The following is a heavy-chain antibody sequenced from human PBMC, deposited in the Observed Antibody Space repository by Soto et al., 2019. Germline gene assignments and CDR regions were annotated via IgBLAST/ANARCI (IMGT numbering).Heavy chain of an antibody. Sequence: TSETLSLTCTVSGGSISSGDFYWTWLRQFPGQGLEWIGYIYYSGNTHYNPSLRSRLSMSVDTSLNQFSLNLTSVTAADTAVYYCARDLLTTGGDAYDIWGQGTLVTVSS. J-gene: IGHJ3*02. V-gene: IGHV4-30-4*01. D-gene: IGHD3-22*01. CDR1: GGSISSGDFY. CDR3: ARDLLTTGGDAYDI. CDR2: IYYSGNT.